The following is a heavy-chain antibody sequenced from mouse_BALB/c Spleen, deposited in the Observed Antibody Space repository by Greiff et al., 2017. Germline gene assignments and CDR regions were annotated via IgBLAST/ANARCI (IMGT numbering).Heavy chain of an antibody. CDR2: IDPSDSYT. Sequence: QVHVKQPGAELVKPGASVKLSCKASGYTFTSYWMHWVKQRPGQGLEWIGEIDPSDSYTNYNQKFKGKATLTVDKSSSTAYMQLSSLTSEDSAVYYCARSTMITYWYFDVWGAGTTVTVSS. V-gene: IGHV1-69*02. J-gene: IGHJ1*01. D-gene: IGHD2-4*01. CDR3: ARSTMITYWYFDV. CDR1: GYTFTSYW.